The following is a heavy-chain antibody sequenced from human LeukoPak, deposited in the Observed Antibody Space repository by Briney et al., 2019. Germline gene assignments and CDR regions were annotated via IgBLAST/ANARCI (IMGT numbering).Heavy chain of an antibody. D-gene: IGHD2-15*01. J-gene: IGHJ4*02. Sequence: PGGSLRLSCAASGFTFSGSGMSWVRQAPGKGLEWISSSGDSDGSTYYADSLKGRFTISRDNSKNTLYLQMNNLRAEDTAVYYCAKGGCRGTCNPLAYWGQGAPVTVSP. CDR1: GFTFSGSG. CDR2: SGDSDGST. CDR3: AKGGCRGTCNPLAY. V-gene: IGHV3-23*01.